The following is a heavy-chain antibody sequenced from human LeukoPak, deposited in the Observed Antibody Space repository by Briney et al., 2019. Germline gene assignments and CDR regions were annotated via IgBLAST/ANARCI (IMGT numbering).Heavy chain of an antibody. CDR1: GYSISSGYY. Sequence: PSETLSLTCTVSGYSISSGYYWGWIRPPPGKGLEWIGSIYHSGRTFYNPSLKSRVTISVDTSKNQFSLKLTSVTAADTAVYYCARGYYGSGTFNWFDPWGQGTLSPSPQ. CDR3: ARGYYGSGTFNWFDP. J-gene: IGHJ5*02. V-gene: IGHV4-38-2*02. D-gene: IGHD3-10*01. CDR2: IYHSGRT.